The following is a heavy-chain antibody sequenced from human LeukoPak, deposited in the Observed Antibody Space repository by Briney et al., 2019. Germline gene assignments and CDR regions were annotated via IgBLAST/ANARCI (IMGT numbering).Heavy chain of an antibody. CDR3: ARVSGSYYYGSGSYYKPGIIDY. V-gene: IGHV4-59*01. Sequence: SGTLSLTCTVSGGSISSYYWSWIRQPPGKGLEWIGYIYYSGSTNYNPSLKSRVTISVDTSKNQFSLKLSSVTAADTAVYYCARVSGSYYYGSGSYYKPGIIDYWGQGTLVTVSS. D-gene: IGHD3-10*01. CDR2: IYYSGST. J-gene: IGHJ4*02. CDR1: GGSISSYY.